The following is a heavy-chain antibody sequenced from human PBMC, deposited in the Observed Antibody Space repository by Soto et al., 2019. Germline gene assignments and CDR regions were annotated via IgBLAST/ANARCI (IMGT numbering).Heavy chain of an antibody. J-gene: IGHJ4*02. D-gene: IGHD2-15*01. Sequence: VGSLRLSCAASGFTFSSYGMHWVRQAPGKGLEWVAVISYDGSNKYYADSVKGRFTISRDNSKNTLYLQMNSLRAEDTAVYYCAKEDVKGSTFDYWGQGTLVTVSS. CDR1: GFTFSSYG. CDR2: ISYDGSNK. CDR3: AKEDVKGSTFDY. V-gene: IGHV3-30*18.